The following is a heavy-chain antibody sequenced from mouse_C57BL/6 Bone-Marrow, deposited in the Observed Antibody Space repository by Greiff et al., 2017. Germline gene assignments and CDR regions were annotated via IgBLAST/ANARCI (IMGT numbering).Heavy chain of an antibody. CDR3: ARSHPYAMDY. J-gene: IGHJ4*01. V-gene: IGHV1-69*01. Sequence: QVQLQQPGAELVMPGASVKLSCKASGYTFTSYWMHWVKQRPGQGLEWIGEIDPSDSYTNYNQKFKGKSTLTVDKSSSTAYMQLSSLTSEDSAVYYCARSHPYAMDYGGQGTSVTVSA. CDR1: GYTFTSYW. CDR2: IDPSDSYT.